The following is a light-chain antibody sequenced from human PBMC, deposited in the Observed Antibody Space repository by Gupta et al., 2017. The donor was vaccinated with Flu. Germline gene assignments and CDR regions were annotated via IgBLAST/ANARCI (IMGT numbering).Light chain of an antibody. CDR1: SSEVGDYDY. CDR2: EVK. Sequence: SLTISCTATSSEVGDYDYVSWYQQHPGQAPKLILYEVKNRPSGISGRVSGSKSGKSASLTISGLQAEDEAHYFCSSYTRIDTVVFGGGTKLTVL. V-gene: IGLV2-14*01. CDR3: SSYTRIDTVV. J-gene: IGLJ3*02.